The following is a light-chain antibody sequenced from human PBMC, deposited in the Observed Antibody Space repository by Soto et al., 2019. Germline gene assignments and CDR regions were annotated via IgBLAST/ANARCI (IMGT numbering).Light chain of an antibody. CDR2: EVT. V-gene: IGLV2-8*01. CDR1: SVDINY. J-gene: IGLJ3*02. Sequence: QSALTQPPSSSGSRGQSVTISCTGTSVDINYVSWFQQHPGKAPKLIICEVTKRPSGVPDRFSGSKSGNTASLTVSGLQDDDEADYYCSSYAGRDIWVFGGGTNLTVL. CDR3: SSYAGRDIWV.